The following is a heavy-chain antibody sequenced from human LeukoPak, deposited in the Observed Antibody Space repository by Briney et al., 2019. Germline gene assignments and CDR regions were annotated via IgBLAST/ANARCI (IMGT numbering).Heavy chain of an antibody. CDR3: ARGTTVTTLPDY. CDR1: GGSISSGGYY. D-gene: IGHD4-17*01. V-gene: IGHV4-31*03. Sequence: SETLSLTCTVSGGSISSGGYYWSWIRQHPGKGLEWIGYIYYSGSTYYNPSLKSRVTISVDTSKNQFSLKLSSVTAVDTAVYYCARGTTVTTLPDYWGQGTLVTVSS. CDR2: IYYSGST. J-gene: IGHJ4*02.